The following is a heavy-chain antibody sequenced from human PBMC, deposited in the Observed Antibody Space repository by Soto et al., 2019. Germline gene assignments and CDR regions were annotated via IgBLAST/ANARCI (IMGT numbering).Heavy chain of an antibody. J-gene: IGHJ3*01. CDR2: IYWDDDT. D-gene: IGHD2-2*01. V-gene: IGHV2-5*02. CDR3: AHAYGGTSWPNDAFDV. Sequence: QITLKESGPTLVKPTQTLTLTCIFSGFSFSADGVGVGWIRQPPGKALEWLALIYWDDDTRYSPSLKSRLTITKDTSKSQMVLTMTNMDPVDTATYYCAHAYGGTSWPNDAFDVWGQGTVVTVSS. CDR1: GFSFSADGVG.